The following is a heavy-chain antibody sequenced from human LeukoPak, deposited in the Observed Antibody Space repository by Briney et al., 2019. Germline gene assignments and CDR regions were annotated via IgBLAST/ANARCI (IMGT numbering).Heavy chain of an antibody. CDR2: FDPEDGET. D-gene: IGHD2-21*02. J-gene: IGHJ4*02. CDR1: RYTLTELS. Sequence: ASVKVSCKVSRYTLTELSMHWVRQAPGKGLEWMGGFDPEDGETIYAQKFQGRVTMTRDTSTSTVYMELSSLRSEDTAVYYCARAGDDFDYWGQGTLVTVSS. CDR3: ARAGDDFDY. V-gene: IGHV1-24*01.